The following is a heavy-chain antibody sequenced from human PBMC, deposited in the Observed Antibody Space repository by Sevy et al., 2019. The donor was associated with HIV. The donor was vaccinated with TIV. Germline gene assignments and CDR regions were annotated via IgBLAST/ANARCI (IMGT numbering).Heavy chain of an antibody. CDR3: ARVSVYYYDSSGYYTTGNAFDI. CDR1: GFTVGSNY. Sequence: WGSLRLSCAASGFTVGSNYMSWVRQAPGKGLEWVSIIYSGVTTSYADSVKGRFTISRDNSKNTLYLQMNSLRAEDTAVYCCARVSVYYYDSSGYYTTGNAFDIWGQGTMVTVSS. J-gene: IGHJ3*02. V-gene: IGHV3-53*01. CDR2: IYSGVTT. D-gene: IGHD3-22*01.